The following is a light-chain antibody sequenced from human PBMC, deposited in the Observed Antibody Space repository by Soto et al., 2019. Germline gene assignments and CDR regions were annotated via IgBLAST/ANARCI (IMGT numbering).Light chain of an antibody. Sequence: EIVLTQSPATLSLSPGDRATLSCRASQSVGSYLGWYQQRPGQAPRLLIYDASNRATGIPARFSGSGSGIDFTLTISSLEPEDFAVYYCQQGSDWPSTFGGGTKVEIK. CDR1: QSVGSY. V-gene: IGKV3-11*01. J-gene: IGKJ4*01. CDR3: QQGSDWPST. CDR2: DAS.